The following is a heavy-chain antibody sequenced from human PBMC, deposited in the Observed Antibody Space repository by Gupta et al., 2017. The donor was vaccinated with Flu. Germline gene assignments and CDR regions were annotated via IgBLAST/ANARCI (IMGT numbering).Heavy chain of an antibody. V-gene: IGHV4-61*02. J-gene: IGHJ4*02. CDR1: GGSISSGSYY. CDR2: IYTSGST. D-gene: IGHD3-3*01. CDR3: ARGTIRFFDY. Sequence: VQLQDSGPGRWKLSQTLSLPCPVPGGSISSGSYYWSWIRQPAGKGLEWIGRIYTSGSTNHNPSLKSRVTISVDTSKNQFSLKLSSVTAADTAVYYCARGTIRFFDYWGQGTLVTVSS.